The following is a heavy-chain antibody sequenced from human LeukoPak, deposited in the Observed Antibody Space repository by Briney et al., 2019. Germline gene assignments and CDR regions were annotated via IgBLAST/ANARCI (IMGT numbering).Heavy chain of an antibody. J-gene: IGHJ6*02. V-gene: IGHV3-7*01. CDR1: GFTFSSYW. D-gene: IGHD6-13*01. CDR2: IKQDGSEK. Sequence: PGGSLRLSCAASGFTFSSYWMSWVRQAPGKGLEWVANIKQDGSEKYYVDSVKGRFTISRDNAKNSLYLQMNSLRAEDTAVYYCARGAAAGGYYGMDVWGQGTTVTVSS. CDR3: ARGAAAGGYYGMDV.